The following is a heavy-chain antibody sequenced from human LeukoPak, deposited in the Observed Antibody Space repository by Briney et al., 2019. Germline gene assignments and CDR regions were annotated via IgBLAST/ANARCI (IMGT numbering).Heavy chain of an antibody. V-gene: IGHV4-4*02. J-gene: IGHJ3*01. Sequence: PGGSLRLSCAASGFTFSTYSMNWVRQAPGKGLEWIGEIYHSGSTNYNPSLKSRVTISVDKSKNQFSLKVTSVTAADMAMYYCARDQRYYDSSGYPEDGFDVWGQGTMVTVSS. CDR1: GFTFSTYS. CDR2: IYHSGST. CDR3: ARDQRYYDSSGYPEDGFDV. D-gene: IGHD3-22*01.